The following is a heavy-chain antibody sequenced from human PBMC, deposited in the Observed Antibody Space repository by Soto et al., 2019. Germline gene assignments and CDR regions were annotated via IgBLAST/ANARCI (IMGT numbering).Heavy chain of an antibody. CDR2: TYYRSKWST. D-gene: IGHD1-26*01. J-gene: IGHJ5*01. Sequence: SQTLSLTCAISGDSVSSRSAAWNWIRQSPSRGLEWLGRTYYRSKWSTDYAVSVKSRIIINPDTSKNQFSLQLNSVTPEDTAVYYCTRALSGRYDSWRQRTLVTVSS. V-gene: IGHV6-1*01. CDR3: TRALSGRYDS. CDR1: GDSVSSRSAA.